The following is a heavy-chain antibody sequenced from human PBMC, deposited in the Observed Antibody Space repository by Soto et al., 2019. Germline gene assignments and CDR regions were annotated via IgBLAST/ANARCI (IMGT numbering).Heavy chain of an antibody. V-gene: IGHV3-23*01. D-gene: IGHD1-26*01. CDR3: VKNRGGGSYTNWSVAS. CDR1: GFTFSCCA. Sequence: EVQLLDSGGGLVQPGGSLRLSCAASGFTFSCCAMSWVRQAPGKGLEWVSTIHGDGDYMQYTDSVKGRFTISRDNSRNTLYLQMDSLRGDDTAVYYCVKNRGGGSYTNWSVASWGRGPRVTVSS. CDR2: IHGDGDYM. J-gene: IGHJ2*01.